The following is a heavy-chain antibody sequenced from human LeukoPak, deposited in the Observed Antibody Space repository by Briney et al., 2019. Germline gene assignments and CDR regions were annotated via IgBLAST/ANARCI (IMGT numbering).Heavy chain of an antibody. CDR2: IIPIFGTP. Sequence: SVKVSCKASGGTFSSYGFSWVRQAPRQGLEWMGGIIPIFGTPNYAQKFQGRVTVTADESTSTAYMELSSLRSEDTAVYYCASFDTRGYCSGGSCYSHTDSDYWGQGTLVTVSS. D-gene: IGHD2-15*01. CDR3: ASFDTRGYCSGGSCYSHTDSDY. J-gene: IGHJ4*02. V-gene: IGHV1-69*01. CDR1: GGTFSSYG.